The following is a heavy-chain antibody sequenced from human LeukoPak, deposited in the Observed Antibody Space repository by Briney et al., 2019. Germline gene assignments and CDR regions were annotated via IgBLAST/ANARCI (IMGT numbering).Heavy chain of an antibody. D-gene: IGHD3-22*01. CDR2: IRSKAYGGTT. V-gene: IGHV3-49*03. J-gene: IGHJ1*01. CDR3: AKGRITMSTPAEYFQH. CDR1: GFTFGGYA. Sequence: GGSLRLSCTASGFTFGGYAISWFRQAPGKGLEWVGFIRSKAYGGTTEYAASVKGRFTISRDDSKSIAYLQMNSLKTADTAVYYCAKGRITMSTPAEYFQHWGQGTLVTVSS.